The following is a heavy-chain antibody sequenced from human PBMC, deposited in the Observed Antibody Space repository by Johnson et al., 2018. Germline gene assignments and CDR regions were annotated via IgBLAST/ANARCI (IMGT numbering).Heavy chain of an antibody. CDR2: IIPMFGRI. D-gene: IGHD1-1*01. J-gene: IGHJ6*02. CDR1: GGTFNNSA. CDR3: ARDQFYRGTAGAPTVISGYYGLDV. V-gene: IGHV1-69*01. Sequence: QVQLVESGAEVKKPGSSVRVSCKAPGGTFNNSAINWVRQAPGQGLEWMGGIIPMFGRITYAQKFQGRVTITADASTKTAYMEVSSLRSGDTAVYYCARDQFYRGTAGAPTVISGYYGLDVWGHGTTVTVSS.